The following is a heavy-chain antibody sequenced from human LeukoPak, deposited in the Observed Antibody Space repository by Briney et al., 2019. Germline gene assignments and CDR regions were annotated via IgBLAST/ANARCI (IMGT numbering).Heavy chain of an antibody. CDR1: VFTFSSFA. V-gene: IGHV3-23*01. J-gene: IGHJ4*02. CDR2: IGGSGNNR. D-gene: IGHD6-6*01. CDR3: AKSPLTRPLVCDY. Sequence: GGSLRLSSAASVFTFSSFAMSWVPQAPGKGLEWVSGIGGSGNNRYYANSVRARFTISRDNSKNTLFLQMNTLRADDTAVYFCAKSPLTRPLVCDYWGRGTLVTVSA.